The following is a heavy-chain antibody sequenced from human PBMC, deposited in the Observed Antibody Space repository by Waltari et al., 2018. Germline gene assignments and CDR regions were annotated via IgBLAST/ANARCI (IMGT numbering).Heavy chain of an antibody. J-gene: IGHJ4*02. V-gene: IGHV3-33*06. CDR2: IWDYGSYK. CDR1: GFTFSRYA. D-gene: IGHD2-8*02. Sequence: QVQLVESGGGVVQPGRSLRLSCAASGFTFSRYAMHWVREAPGKWGEWVAVIWDYGSYKVYADSVKGRFSISRDNPKNTLHLQMDSLRAEDSAIYYCAKDGSASRLVRYYLDSWGPGTLVTVSS. CDR3: AKDGSASRLVRYYLDS.